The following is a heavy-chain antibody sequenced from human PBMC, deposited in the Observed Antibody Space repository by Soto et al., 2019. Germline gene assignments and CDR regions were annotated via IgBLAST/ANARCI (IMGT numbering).Heavy chain of an antibody. Sequence: QVQLQESGPGLVKPSQTLSLTYTVSGGSISSGGYYWSWIRQHPGKGLEWIGYIYYSGSTYYNPSLKSRVTISVDTSKNQFSLKLSSVTAADTAVYYCARDSGLGYYYGMDVWGQGTTVTVSS. CDR1: GGSISSGGYY. D-gene: IGHD3-10*01. CDR3: ARDSGLGYYYGMDV. CDR2: IYYSGST. V-gene: IGHV4-31*03. J-gene: IGHJ6*02.